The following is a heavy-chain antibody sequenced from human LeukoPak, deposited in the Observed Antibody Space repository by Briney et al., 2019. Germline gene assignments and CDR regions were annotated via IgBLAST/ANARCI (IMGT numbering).Heavy chain of an antibody. J-gene: IGHJ3*02. V-gene: IGHV1-18*01. D-gene: IGHD3-3*01. CDR3: ARRLVEWLSGDDAFDI. Sequence: ASVKVSCKASGYTFTSYGISWVRQAPGRGLEWMGWISAYNGNTNYAQKLQGRVTVTTDTSTSTAYMELRSLRSDDTAVYYCARRLVEWLSGDDAFDIWGQGTMVTVSS. CDR2: ISAYNGNT. CDR1: GYTFTSYG.